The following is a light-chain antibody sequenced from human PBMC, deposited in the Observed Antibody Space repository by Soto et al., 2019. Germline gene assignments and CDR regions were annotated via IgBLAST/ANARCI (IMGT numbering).Light chain of an antibody. Sequence: NFMLTQPHSVSESPGRTVTISCTRSSGSIASNYVQWYQQRPGSAPTTVIYEDNQRPSGVPDRFSGSIDSSSKSASLTISGLKTEDEADYYCQSYDYRNLVLGSGTKVTVL. CDR3: QSYDYRNLV. V-gene: IGLV6-57*04. J-gene: IGLJ1*01. CDR1: SGSIASNY. CDR2: EDN.